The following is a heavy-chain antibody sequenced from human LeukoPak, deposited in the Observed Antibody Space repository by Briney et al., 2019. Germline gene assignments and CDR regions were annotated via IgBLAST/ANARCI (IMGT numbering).Heavy chain of an antibody. D-gene: IGHD6-13*01. J-gene: IGHJ5*02. CDR2: INHSGST. Sequence: PSETLSLTCAVYGGSFSGYYWSWIRQPPGKGLEWIGEINHSGSTNYNPSLKSRVTISVDTSKNQFSLKLSSVTAADTAVYYCARDSKEGSTWQDWFDPWGQGALVTVSS. CDR3: ARDSKEGSTWQDWFDP. CDR1: GGSFSGYY. V-gene: IGHV4-34*01.